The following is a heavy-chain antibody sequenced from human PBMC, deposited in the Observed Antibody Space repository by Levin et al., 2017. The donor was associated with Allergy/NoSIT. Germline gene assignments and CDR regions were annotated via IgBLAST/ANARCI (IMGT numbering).Heavy chain of an antibody. D-gene: IGHD4-23*01. V-gene: IGHV5-51*01. CDR2: MYPGDSGT. CDR3: ARYRPVYGGNPDY. CDR1: GYVFVGYW. Sequence: GESLKISCKGSGYVFVGYWIGWVRQVPGKGLEWMGIMYPGDSGTTYSPSFQGQVTISADKSISTAYLQWSSLKDSDTAIYYCARYRPVYGGNPDYWGQGTLVTVSS. J-gene: IGHJ4*02.